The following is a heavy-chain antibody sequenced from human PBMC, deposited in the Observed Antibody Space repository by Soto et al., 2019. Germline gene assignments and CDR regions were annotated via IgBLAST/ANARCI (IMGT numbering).Heavy chain of an antibody. CDR1: GGSFSGYY. Sequence: PSETLFLTCAVYGGSFSGYYWTWVRQPPGTGLEWIGEINHSGSTNYNPSLKSRVTISVDTSKNQFSLKLTSVTAADTAVYYCARKYYYDSSGYYDAFDIWGQGTMVT. J-gene: IGHJ3*02. D-gene: IGHD3-22*01. CDR3: ARKYYYDSSGYYDAFDI. CDR2: INHSGST. V-gene: IGHV4-34*01.